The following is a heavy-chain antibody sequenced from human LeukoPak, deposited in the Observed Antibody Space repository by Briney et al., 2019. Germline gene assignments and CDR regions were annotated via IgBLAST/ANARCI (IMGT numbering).Heavy chain of an antibody. V-gene: IGHV3-30*02. Sequence: PGGSLRLSCAASGFMFSNYGMHWVRQAPGKGLEWVAFIRYDRSDKFYADSVKGRFTISRDNSKNTLYLQMNSLKAEDTAVYYCAKDVEKYWKAQVDYWGQGTLVTVSS. D-gene: IGHD2/OR15-2a*01. CDR1: GFMFSNYG. J-gene: IGHJ4*02. CDR2: IRYDRSDK. CDR3: AKDVEKYWKAQVDY.